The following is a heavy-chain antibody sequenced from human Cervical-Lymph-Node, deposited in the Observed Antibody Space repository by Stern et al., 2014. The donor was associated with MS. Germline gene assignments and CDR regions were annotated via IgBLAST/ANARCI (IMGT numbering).Heavy chain of an antibody. J-gene: IGHJ3*01. CDR1: GYRFTSHY. D-gene: IGHD5-18*01. Sequence: EVQLEESGGEVKKPGESLNISCKGSGYRFTSHYIGWVRQMPGRGLEWMGIIYPGDSDTRYSPSFQGQVTISADKSIETAYLQWSSLTATDTAMYFCARLRGYSYLGDSFDLWGQGTMVTVSS. V-gene: IGHV5-51*03. CDR3: ARLRGYSYLGDSFDL. CDR2: IYPGDSDT.